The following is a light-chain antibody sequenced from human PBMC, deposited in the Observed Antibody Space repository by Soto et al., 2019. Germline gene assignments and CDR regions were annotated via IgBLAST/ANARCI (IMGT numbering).Light chain of an antibody. V-gene: IGLV2-14*01. CDR1: SSDVGGYTY. Sequence: QSALTQPASVSGSPGQSITISCTGTSSDVGGYTYVSWYQQHPGRAPKLMIYEVSNRPSGVSNRFSGSKSGNTASLTISGLQAEDEADYYCCSYAGRTTWVFGGGTKLTVL. CDR3: CSYAGRTTWV. J-gene: IGLJ3*02. CDR2: EVS.